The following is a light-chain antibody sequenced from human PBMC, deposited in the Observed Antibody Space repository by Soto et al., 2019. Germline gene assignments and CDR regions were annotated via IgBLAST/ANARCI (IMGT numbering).Light chain of an antibody. J-gene: IGKJ4*01. CDR3: QQYNSYPLT. CDR1: QSISSY. Sequence: DIQMTQSPSSLSASVGDRVTITCRASQSISSYLNWYQQKPGQAPKLLIYAASSLQSGVPSRFSGSGSGTDSTLTISSLQPEDPATYSWQQYNSYPLTFGGGTKVDNK. V-gene: IGKV1-39*01. CDR2: AAS.